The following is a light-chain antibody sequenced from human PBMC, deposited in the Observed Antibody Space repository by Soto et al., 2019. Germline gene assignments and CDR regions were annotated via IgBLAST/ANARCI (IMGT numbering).Light chain of an antibody. V-gene: IGLV2-8*01. CDR2: DVT. J-gene: IGLJ2*01. Sequence: QSALTQPPSASGSPGQSVAISCTGTSSDVGGYDYVSWFQQNPGKAPKLMIYDVTKRPSGVPDRFSGSKSGNTASLTVSGLQADDEAYYYCASYGGYYVVFGGGTKLTVL. CDR1: SSDVGGYDY. CDR3: ASYGGYYVV.